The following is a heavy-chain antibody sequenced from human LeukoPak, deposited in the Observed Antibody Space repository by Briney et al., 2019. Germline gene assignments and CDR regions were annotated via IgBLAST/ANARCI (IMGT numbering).Heavy chain of an antibody. CDR3: ARRRVRGAFDI. J-gene: IGHJ3*02. CDR1: GGSISSYY. V-gene: IGHV4-59*12. D-gene: IGHD1-26*01. CDR2: IYYSGST. Sequence: SETLSLTCTVSGGSISSYYWSWIRQPPGKGLEWIGYIYYSGSTYYNPSLKSRVTISVDTSKNQFSLKLSSVTAADTAVYYCARRRVRGAFDIWGQGTMVTVSS.